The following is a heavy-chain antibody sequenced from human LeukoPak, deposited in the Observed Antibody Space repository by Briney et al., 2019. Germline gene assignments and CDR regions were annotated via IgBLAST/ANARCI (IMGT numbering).Heavy chain of an antibody. J-gene: IGHJ4*02. V-gene: IGHV1-3*01. D-gene: IGHD5-18*01. CDR2: INAGNGNT. CDR1: GYTFTSYA. Sequence: ASVKVSCKASGYTFTSYAMHWVRQAPGQRLEWMGWINAGNGNTKYSQKFQGRVTITRDTSASTAYMELSSLRSDDTAVYYCARASGYGYGYGDYWGQGTLVTVSS. CDR3: ARASGYGYGYGDY.